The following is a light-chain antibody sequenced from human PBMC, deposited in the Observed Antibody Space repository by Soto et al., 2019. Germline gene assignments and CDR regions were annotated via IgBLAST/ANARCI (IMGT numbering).Light chain of an antibody. V-gene: IGKV3-15*01. J-gene: IGKJ2*01. CDR1: QSVSSN. CDR3: QQYNNWPPYT. CDR2: GAS. Sequence: EIVMTQAPATLSVSPGEKATLSCRASQSVSSNLAWYQQKPGQAPRLLIYGASTTATGIPARFSGSGSRTDFPITVSSRQSDDSAVYYCQQYNNWPPYTFGQGTKLEIK.